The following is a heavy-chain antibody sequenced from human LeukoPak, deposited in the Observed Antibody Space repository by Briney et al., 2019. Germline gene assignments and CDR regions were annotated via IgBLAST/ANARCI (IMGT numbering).Heavy chain of an antibody. D-gene: IGHD3-10*01. J-gene: IGHJ5*02. CDR3: ARSAVRGVMLNWFDP. CDR2: ISSSSSYI. CDR1: GFTFSSYS. V-gene: IGHV3-21*01. Sequence: PGGSLRLSCAASGFTFSSYSMNWVRQAPGKGLEWVSSISSSSSYIYYADSVKGRFTISRDNAKNSLYLQMNSLRAEDTAVYYCARSAVRGVMLNWFDPWGQGTLVTVSS.